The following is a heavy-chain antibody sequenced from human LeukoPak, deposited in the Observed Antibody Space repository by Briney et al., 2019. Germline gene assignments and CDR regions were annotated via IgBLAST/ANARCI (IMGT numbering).Heavy chain of an antibody. CDR2: ISSSSSYI. V-gene: IGHV3-21*01. CDR1: GFTFSSYS. CDR3: ARDSDIVVVPAAPDY. D-gene: IGHD2-2*01. J-gene: IGHJ4*02. Sequence: GGSLRLSCAASGFTFSSYSMNWVRQAPGKGVEWVSSISSSSSYIYYADSVKGRFTISRDNAKNSLYLQMNSLRAEDTAVYCCARDSDIVVVPAAPDYWGQGTLVTVSS.